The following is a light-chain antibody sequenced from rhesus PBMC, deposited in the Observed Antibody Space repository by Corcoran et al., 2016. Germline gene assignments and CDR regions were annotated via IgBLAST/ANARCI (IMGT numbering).Light chain of an antibody. V-gene: IGKV2-64*02. CDR1: QSLVHSDGNTY. Sequence: DVVMTQSPLSLPITPGQPASISCRSSQSLVHSDGNTYLRWYQQKPGQPPRLLIYKVSNRYSGVPDRFSGRGAGTDFTLKISRVEAEDVGVYYCGQGTHWPYSFGQGTKVEIK. CDR2: KVS. CDR3: GQGTHWPYS. J-gene: IGKJ2*01.